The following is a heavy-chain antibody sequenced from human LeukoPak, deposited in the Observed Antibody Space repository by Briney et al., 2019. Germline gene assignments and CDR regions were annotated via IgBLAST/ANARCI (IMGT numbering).Heavy chain of an antibody. Sequence: GGSLRLSCAASGFTVSSNYMSWVRQAPGKVLEWVSVIYSGGSTYYADSVKGRFTISRDNSKNTLYLQMNSLRAEDTAVYYCARDIGVGATTTFDYWGQGTLVTVSS. V-gene: IGHV3-66*01. CDR1: GFTVSSNY. J-gene: IGHJ4*02. CDR3: ARDIGVGATTTFDY. CDR2: IYSGGST. D-gene: IGHD1-26*01.